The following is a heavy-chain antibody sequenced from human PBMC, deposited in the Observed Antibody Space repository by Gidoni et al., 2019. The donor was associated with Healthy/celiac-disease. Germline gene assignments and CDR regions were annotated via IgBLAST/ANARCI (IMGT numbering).Heavy chain of an antibody. Sequence: EVQLLESGGGLVQPGGSLRLSCAASGFTFSSYAMSWVRQAPGKGLEWVSAISGSGGSTYYADSVKGRFTISRDNSKNTLYLQMNSLRAEDTAVYYCAKDWDIVATRDALPYYYYGMDVWGQGTTVTVSS. V-gene: IGHV3-23*01. D-gene: IGHD5-12*01. J-gene: IGHJ6*02. CDR2: ISGSGGST. CDR1: GFTFSSYA. CDR3: AKDWDIVATRDALPYYYYGMDV.